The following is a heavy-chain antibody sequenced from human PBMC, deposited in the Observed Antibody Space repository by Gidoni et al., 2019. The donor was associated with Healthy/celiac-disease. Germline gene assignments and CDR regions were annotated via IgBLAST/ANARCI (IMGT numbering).Heavy chain of an antibody. V-gene: IGHV4-39*01. J-gene: IGHJ6*02. Sequence: QLQLQESGPGLVKPSETLSLTCTVSGGSISSSSYYWGWIRQPPGKGLEWIGSIYYSGSTYYNPSLKSRVTISVDTSKNQFSLKLSSVTAADTAVYYCARGHGDIVATSWATYDYGMDVWGQGTTVTVSS. CDR3: ARGHGDIVATSWATYDYGMDV. D-gene: IGHD5-12*01. CDR1: GGSISSSSYY. CDR2: IYYSGST.